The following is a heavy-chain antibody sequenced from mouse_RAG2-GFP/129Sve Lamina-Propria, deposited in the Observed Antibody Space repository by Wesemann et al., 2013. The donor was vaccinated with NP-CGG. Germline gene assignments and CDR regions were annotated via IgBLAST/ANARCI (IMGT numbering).Heavy chain of an antibody. CDR1: GYSITSGYY. D-gene: IGHD2-4*01. Sequence: DVQLQESGPGLVKPSQSLSLTCSVTGYSITSGYYWNWIRQFPGNKLEWMGYISYDGSNNYNPSLKNRISITRDTSKNQFFLKLNSVTTEDTATYYCARDRRDYGYAMDYWGQGTSITVSS. CDR2: ISYDGSN. V-gene: IGHV3-6*01. J-gene: IGHJ4*01. CDR3: ARDRRDYGYAMDY.